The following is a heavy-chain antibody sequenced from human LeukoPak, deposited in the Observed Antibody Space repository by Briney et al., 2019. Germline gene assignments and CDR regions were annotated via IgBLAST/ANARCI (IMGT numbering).Heavy chain of an antibody. CDR3: ARGDDSSGYYYGVAY. CDR1: GFTFSDYY. Sequence: PGGSLRLSCAASGFTFSDYYMSCIRQAPGKGLEWVSYISGSSSYTNNADSVKGRFTISRDNAKNSLYLQMNGLRAEDTAVYYCARGDDSSGYYYGVAYWGQGTLVTVSS. D-gene: IGHD3-22*01. CDR2: ISGSSSYT. V-gene: IGHV3-11*05. J-gene: IGHJ4*02.